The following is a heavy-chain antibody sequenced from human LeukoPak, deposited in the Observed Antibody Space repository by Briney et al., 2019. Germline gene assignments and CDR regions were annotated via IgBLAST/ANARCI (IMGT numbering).Heavy chain of an antibody. Sequence: SETLSLTCTVSGGSISSYYWSWIRQPPGKGLEWIGYIYYSGSTNCNPSLKSRVTISVDTSKNQFSLKLSSVTAADTAVYYCARLPHYYYYGMDVWGQGTTVTVSS. CDR3: ARLPHYYYYGMDV. CDR2: IYYSGST. J-gene: IGHJ6*02. V-gene: IGHV4-59*08. CDR1: GGSISSYY.